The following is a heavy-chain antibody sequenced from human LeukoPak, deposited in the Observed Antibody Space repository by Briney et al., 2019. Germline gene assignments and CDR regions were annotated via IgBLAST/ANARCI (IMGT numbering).Heavy chain of an antibody. V-gene: IGHV3-30*02. CDR1: GFTLSNYG. J-gene: IGHJ6*03. D-gene: IGHD3-22*01. CDR2: MRYDGTSK. CDR3: ATDGYYYSSYYYMDV. Sequence: GGSLRLSCAASGFTLSNYGMHWVRQAPGKGLEWVTFMRYDGTSKYYVDPLKGRFTISRDISKNTLYLQMNSLRPEDTAVYYCATDGYYYSSYYYMDVWGKGTTVTV.